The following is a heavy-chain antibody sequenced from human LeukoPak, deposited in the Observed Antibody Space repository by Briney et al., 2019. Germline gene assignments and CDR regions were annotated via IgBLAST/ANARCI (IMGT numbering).Heavy chain of an antibody. J-gene: IGHJ6*02. CDR1: GFTFSNYN. Sequence: GGSLRLSCAASGFTFSNYNMNWVRQAPGKGLEWVSSISSSSSYIYYADSVKGRFTISRDNAKNSLYLQMNSLRAEGTAVYYCARDLDHYGMDVWGQGTTVTVSS. CDR2: ISSSSSYI. CDR3: ARDLDHYGMDV. V-gene: IGHV3-21*04.